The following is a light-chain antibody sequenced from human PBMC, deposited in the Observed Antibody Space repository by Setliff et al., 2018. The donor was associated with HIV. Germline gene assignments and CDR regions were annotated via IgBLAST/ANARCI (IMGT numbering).Light chain of an antibody. J-gene: IGLJ1*01. CDR1: NSDVGGYNY. Sequence: QSALTQPASVSGSPGQSITISCTGTNSDVGGYNYVSWYQQYPGKAPKLMIYEVSNRPSGVSDRFSGSKSGTTASLTISGLQAEDEADYYCGSYTSTTSYVFGSGTKVTVL. V-gene: IGLV2-14*01. CDR3: GSYTSTTSYV. CDR2: EVS.